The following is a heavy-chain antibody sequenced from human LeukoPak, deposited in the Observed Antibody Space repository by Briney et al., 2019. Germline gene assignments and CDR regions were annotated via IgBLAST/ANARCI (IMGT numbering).Heavy chain of an antibody. CDR1: GGSISSGGYY. Sequence: SQTLSLTCTVSGGSISSGGYYWSWIRQHPGKGLEWIGYIYYSGSTYYNPSLKSRVTISVDTSKNQFSLKLSYVTAADTAVYYCARVLAGYFDYWGQGTLVTVSS. CDR3: ARVLAGYFDY. D-gene: IGHD6-19*01. V-gene: IGHV4-31*03. CDR2: IYYSGST. J-gene: IGHJ4*02.